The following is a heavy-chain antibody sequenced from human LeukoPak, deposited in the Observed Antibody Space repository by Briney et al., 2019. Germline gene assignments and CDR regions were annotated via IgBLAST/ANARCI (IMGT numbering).Heavy chain of an antibody. V-gene: IGHV3-33*01. D-gene: IGHD6-13*01. Sequence: GGSLRLSCAASGFTFSTYGMHWVRQAPGKGLEWVAVIWFDGSNKYYADSVKGRFTISRDNSKNTLYLQMNSLRAEDTAVYYCARDLGAAAGTFWFDPWGQGTQVTVSS. CDR1: GFTFSTYG. J-gene: IGHJ5*02. CDR3: ARDLGAAAGTFWFDP. CDR2: IWFDGSNK.